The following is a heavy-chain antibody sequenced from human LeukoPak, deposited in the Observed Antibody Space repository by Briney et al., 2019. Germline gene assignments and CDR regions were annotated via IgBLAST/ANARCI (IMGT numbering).Heavy chain of an antibody. J-gene: IGHJ3*02. V-gene: IGHV3-21*01. D-gene: IGHD1-26*01. CDR1: GFTFSSYA. CDR3: ARDPTSSWETAFDI. CDR2: ISSGTSYI. Sequence: GGSLRLSCAASGFTFSSYAMSWVRQAPGKGLGWGSSISSGTSYIYYADSVKGRFTISRDNAKNSLYLQMNSLRAEDTAVYYCARDPTSSWETAFDIWGQGTMVTVSS.